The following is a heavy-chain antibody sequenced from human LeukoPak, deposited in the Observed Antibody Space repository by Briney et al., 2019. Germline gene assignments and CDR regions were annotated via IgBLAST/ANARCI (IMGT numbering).Heavy chain of an antibody. D-gene: IGHD3-3*01. V-gene: IGHV3-21*01. CDR2: ISISSNYI. CDR1: GFSVSTNY. CDR3: ARGSRFGVVGRDAFDI. J-gene: IGHJ3*02. Sequence: GGSLRLSCVASGFSVSTNYMAWVRQAPGKGLEWVSSISISSNYIYYADSVKGRFTISRDNAKNSLYLQMNSLRAEDTAVYYCARGSRFGVVGRDAFDIWGQGTMVTVSS.